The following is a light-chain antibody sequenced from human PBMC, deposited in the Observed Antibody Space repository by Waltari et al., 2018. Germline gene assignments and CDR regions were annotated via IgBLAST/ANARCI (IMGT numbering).Light chain of an antibody. V-gene: IGKV3-15*01. CDR1: QGVGSN. CDR2: GAS. CDR3: QQYNNRPPT. Sequence: EIVMTQSPATLPVSPGARAPLSCRASQGVGSNLAWYQQKPGQAPRLLIYGASARATGIPARFTGSGSGTEFTLTISSLQSEDFAVYSCQQYNNRPPTFGHGTKVDI. J-gene: IGKJ1*01.